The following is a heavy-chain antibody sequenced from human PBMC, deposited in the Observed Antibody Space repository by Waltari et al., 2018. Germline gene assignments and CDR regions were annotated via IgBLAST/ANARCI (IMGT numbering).Heavy chain of an antibody. CDR2: IKQDGSEK. Sequence: EVQLVESGVGLVQPGGSLRLSCAASGFTSSSYWMIWVRQSPGTSLDCVANIKQDGSEKYYVDSVKGRFTISRDNAKNSLYLQMNSLRAEDTAVYYCARDTNYDFWSGYLGYYYYGMDVWGQGTTVTVSS. V-gene: IGHV3-7*04. J-gene: IGHJ6*02. CDR1: GFTSSSYW. D-gene: IGHD3-3*01. CDR3: ARDTNYDFWSGYLGYYYYGMDV.